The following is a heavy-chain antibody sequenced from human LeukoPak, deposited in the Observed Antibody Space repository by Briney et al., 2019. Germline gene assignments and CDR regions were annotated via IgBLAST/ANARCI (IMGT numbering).Heavy chain of an antibody. J-gene: IGHJ2*01. CDR1: GFTFSSYA. Sequence: PGGSLRLSCAASGFTFSSYAMNWVRQAPGKGLEWVSGVSGSGTDTYYADSVKGRLTISRDNSKNTLYLQMNSLRAEDTALYYCARDYYAFCRYFDLWGRGTLVTVSS. D-gene: IGHD3-22*01. CDR2: VSGSGTDT. CDR3: ARDYYAFCRYFDL. V-gene: IGHV3-23*01.